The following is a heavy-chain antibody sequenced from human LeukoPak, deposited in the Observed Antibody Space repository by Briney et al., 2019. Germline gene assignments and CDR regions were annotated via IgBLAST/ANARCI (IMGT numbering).Heavy chain of an antibody. CDR2: IGTAGDT. CDR3: ARVAKERVGGVYYFDY. CDR1: GFTFSDYD. V-gene: IGHV3-13*01. Sequence: TGGSLRLSCAASGFTFSDYDMHWVRQATGKGLEWVSAIGTAGDTYYTGPVKGRFTISRENAKNSLYLQMNSLRAGDTAVYYCARVAKERVGGVYYFDYWGRGTLVTVSS. D-gene: IGHD1-1*01. J-gene: IGHJ4*02.